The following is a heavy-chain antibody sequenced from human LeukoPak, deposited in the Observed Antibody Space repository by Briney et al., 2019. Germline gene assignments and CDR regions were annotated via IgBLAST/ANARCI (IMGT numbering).Heavy chain of an antibody. CDR3: AELGITMIGGV. V-gene: IGHV3-11*04. Sequence: GGSLRLSCAASGFIFSDYFMSWIRQAPGKGLEWVSYISSRGGTIYYADSVKGRFTISRDNAKNSLYLQMNSLRAEDTAVYYCAELGITMIGGVWGKGTTVTISS. J-gene: IGHJ6*04. CDR2: ISSRGGTI. D-gene: IGHD3-10*02. CDR1: GFIFSDYF.